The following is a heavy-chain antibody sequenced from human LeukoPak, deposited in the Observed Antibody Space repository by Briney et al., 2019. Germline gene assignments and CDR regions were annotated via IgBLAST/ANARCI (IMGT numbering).Heavy chain of an antibody. Sequence: PGGSLRLSCAASGFTFSSYWMYWVRQAPGKGLVWVSRINGDVSSNYADSVRGRFSISRDNAKNTVYLQMNSLRADDTAVYYCAREQASSGWAIDYWGQGTLVTVS. V-gene: IGHV3-74*01. CDR3: AREQASSGWAIDY. CDR2: INGDVSS. J-gene: IGHJ4*02. D-gene: IGHD6-19*01. CDR1: GFTFSSYW.